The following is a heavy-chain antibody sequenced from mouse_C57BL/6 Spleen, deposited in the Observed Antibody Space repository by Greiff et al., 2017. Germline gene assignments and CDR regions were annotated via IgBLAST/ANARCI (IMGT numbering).Heavy chain of an antibody. V-gene: IGHV5-6*01. CDR2: ISSGGSYT. D-gene: IGHD3-2*02. CDR1: GFTFSSYG. Sequence: EVKLMESGGDLVKPGGSLKLSCAASGFTFSSYGMSWVRQTPDKRLEWVATISSGGSYTYYPDSVKGRFTISRDNAKNTLYLQMSSLKSEDTAMYYCARQTAQATVFDYWGQGTTLTVSS. J-gene: IGHJ2*01. CDR3: ARQTAQATVFDY.